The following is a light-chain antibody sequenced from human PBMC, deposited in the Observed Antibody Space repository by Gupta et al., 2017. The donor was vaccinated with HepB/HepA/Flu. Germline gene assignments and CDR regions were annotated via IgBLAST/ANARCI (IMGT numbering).Light chain of an antibody. CDR1: SSDVGGYNR. Sequence: QSALPQPRSVSGSPGQSVTISCTGTSSDVGGYNRVSWYQQHPGKAHKVMINDVTERPSGVPNRFSGSKSGNTASLTISGLQAEDEADYYCCSDSGTLSVFGAGTRVTVL. J-gene: IGLJ1*01. CDR2: DVT. CDR3: CSDSGTLSV. V-gene: IGLV2-11*01.